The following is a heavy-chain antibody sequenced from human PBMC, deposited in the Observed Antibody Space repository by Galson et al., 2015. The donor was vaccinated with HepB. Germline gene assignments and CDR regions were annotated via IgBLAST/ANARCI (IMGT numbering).Heavy chain of an antibody. CDR2: INPNSGGT. CDR1: GSTFTGYY. J-gene: IGHJ5*02. V-gene: IGHV1-2*02. D-gene: IGHD1-26*01. CDR3: ARESHRPLLGVGATTFDP. Sequence: SVKVSCKASGSTFTGYYMHWVRQAPGQGLEWMGWINPNSGGTNYAQKFQGRVTMTRDTSISTAYMELSRLRSDDTAVYYCARESHRPLLGVGATTFDPWGQGTLVTVSS.